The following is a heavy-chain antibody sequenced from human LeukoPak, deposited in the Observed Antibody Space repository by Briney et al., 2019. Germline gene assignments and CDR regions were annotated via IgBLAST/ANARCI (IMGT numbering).Heavy chain of an antibody. D-gene: IGHD1-1*01. CDR3: VGEGTY. V-gene: IGHV3-53*01. CDR1: GLSVSSTY. J-gene: IGHJ4*02. CDR2: IYSGGGT. Sequence: GGSLRLSCAASGLSVSSTYMTWVRQAPGKGLEWVSVIYSGGGTNYADSLKGRFSISRDNSKNTLYLQMNSLRADDTAVYYCVGEGTYWGQGALVTVSS.